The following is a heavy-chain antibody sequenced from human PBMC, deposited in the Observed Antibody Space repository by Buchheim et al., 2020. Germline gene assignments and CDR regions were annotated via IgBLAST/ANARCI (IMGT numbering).Heavy chain of an antibody. V-gene: IGHV3-48*02. J-gene: IGHJ6*02. CDR3: GRDSGSEYGGYYYYGMDV. D-gene: IGHD1-26*01. Sequence: EGQLVESGGGVVQPGGSLRLSCVGSGVTISSNSMNWVRQAPGKGLEWVSYISSSSSTIYYEDSVKGRFTISRDNAKNSLYLEMNSLRDEDTAVYYCGRDSGSEYGGYYYYGMDVWGQGTT. CDR1: GVTISSNS. CDR2: ISSSSSTI.